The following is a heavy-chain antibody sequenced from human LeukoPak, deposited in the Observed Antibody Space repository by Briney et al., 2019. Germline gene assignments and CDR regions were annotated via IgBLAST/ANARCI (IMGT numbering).Heavy chain of an antibody. Sequence: GGSLRLSCAASGFTFSSYGMHWVRQAPGKGLEWVAFIRYDGSNKYYADSVKGRFTTSRDNAKNSLYLQMNSLRAEDTAVYYCAKLETTPYYFDFWGQGTLVTVSS. CDR2: IRYDGSNK. CDR1: GFTFSSYG. V-gene: IGHV3-30*02. CDR3: AKLETTPYYFDF. D-gene: IGHD1-1*01. J-gene: IGHJ4*02.